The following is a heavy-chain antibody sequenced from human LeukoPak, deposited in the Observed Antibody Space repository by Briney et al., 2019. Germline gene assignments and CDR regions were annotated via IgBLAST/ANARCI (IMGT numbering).Heavy chain of an antibody. Sequence: GGSLRLSCAASGFTFSIYSMDWVRQAPGKRLEWVSSISSSGSYIYYADSLKGRFTISRDNAKNSLYLQMNSLRAEDTAVYYCAREDASSWDYWGQGILVTVSS. CDR3: AREDASSWDY. J-gene: IGHJ4*02. V-gene: IGHV3-21*01. CDR1: GFTFSIYS. D-gene: IGHD6-13*01. CDR2: ISSSGSYI.